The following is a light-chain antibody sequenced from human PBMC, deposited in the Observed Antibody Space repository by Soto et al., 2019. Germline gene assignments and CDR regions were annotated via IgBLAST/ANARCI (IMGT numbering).Light chain of an antibody. Sequence: DIVMTHSPLSLPVTPGEPASISCRSSQSLLHSNGYNYLDWYLQKPGQSPQLLIYLGSNRSSGVPDRFSCSGSGTDFTLKITSVEAEDVGIYYCMQALQPVITFGQGTRLEIK. J-gene: IGKJ5*01. CDR1: QSLLHSNGYNY. V-gene: IGKV2-28*01. CDR3: MQALQPVIT. CDR2: LGS.